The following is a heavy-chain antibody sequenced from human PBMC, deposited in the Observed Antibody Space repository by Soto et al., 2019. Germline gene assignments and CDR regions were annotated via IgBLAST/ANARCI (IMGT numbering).Heavy chain of an antibody. D-gene: IGHD2-15*01. CDR2: ISSSSSYI. CDR3: AKLGHSNVVAAGYYYYYGMDV. J-gene: IGHJ6*01. V-gene: IGHV3-21*01. CDR1: GFTFSSYS. Sequence: PGGSLRLSCAASGFTFSSYSMNWVRQAPGKGLEWVSSISSSSSYIYYADSVKGRFTISRDNAKNSLYLQMNSLRAEDTAVYYCAKLGHSNVVAAGYYYYYGMDVWGHGNKVTVSS.